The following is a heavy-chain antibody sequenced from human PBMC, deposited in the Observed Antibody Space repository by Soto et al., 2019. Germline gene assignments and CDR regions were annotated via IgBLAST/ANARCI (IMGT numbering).Heavy chain of an antibody. CDR1: GGSISRGGYY. D-gene: IGHD5-18*01. CDR2: IYYSGST. V-gene: IGHV4-31*03. CDR3: ARSGYSYGPNPLLY. J-gene: IGHJ4*02. Sequence: SETLSLTCTVPGGSISRGGYYWSWIRQHPGKGLEWIGYIYYSGSTYYNPPLKSRVTISVDTSKNQFSLKLSSVTAADTAVYYCARSGYSYGPNPLLYWGQGTLVTVSS.